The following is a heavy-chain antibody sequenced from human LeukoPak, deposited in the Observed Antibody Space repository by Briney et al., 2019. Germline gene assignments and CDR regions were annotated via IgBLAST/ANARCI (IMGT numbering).Heavy chain of an antibody. J-gene: IGHJ3*02. CDR3: ASRARGAFDI. V-gene: IGHV4-38-2*02. Sequence: PSETLSLTCTVSGYSISSGYYWGWIRQPPGKGLEWIGSIYHSGSTYYNPSLKSRVTISVETSKNQFSLKLSSVTAADTAVYYCASRARGAFDIWGQGTMVTVSS. CDR2: IYHSGST. CDR1: GYSISSGYY. D-gene: IGHD1-26*01.